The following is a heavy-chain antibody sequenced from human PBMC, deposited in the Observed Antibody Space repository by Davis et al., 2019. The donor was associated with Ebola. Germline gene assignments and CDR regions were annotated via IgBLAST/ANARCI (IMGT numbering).Heavy chain of an antibody. Sequence: SVKVSCKASGFTFTSSAMQWVRQARGQRLEWIGWIVVGSGNTNYAQKFQERVTITRDMSTSTAYMELSSLRSEDTAVYYCAADRAYNWNYDGYFDLWGRGTLVTVSS. CDR1: GFTFTSSA. J-gene: IGHJ2*01. CDR2: IVVGSGNT. V-gene: IGHV1-58*02. CDR3: AADRAYNWNYDGYFDL. D-gene: IGHD1-7*01.